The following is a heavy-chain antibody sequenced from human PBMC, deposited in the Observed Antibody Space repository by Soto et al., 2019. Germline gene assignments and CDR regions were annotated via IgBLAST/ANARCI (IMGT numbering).Heavy chain of an antibody. D-gene: IGHD6-13*01. V-gene: IGHV1-69*02. Sequence: QVQLVQSGAEVKKPGSSVKVSCKASGGTFSSYTISWVRQAPGQRLEWMGRIIPILGIANYAQKFQGRVRIAVERPTSKARGEMSSLSSDGTALYYCAGYSGVDRSSEGGNWEYWGQGTLVTVSS. J-gene: IGHJ4*02. CDR2: IIPILGIA. CDR1: GGTFSSYT. CDR3: AGYSGVDRSSEGGNWEY.